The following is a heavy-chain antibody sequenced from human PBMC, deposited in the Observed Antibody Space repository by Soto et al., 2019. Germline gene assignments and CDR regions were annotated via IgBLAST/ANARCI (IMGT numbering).Heavy chain of an antibody. CDR3: ARNLATGDY. Sequence: QVQLVQSGAEVKKPGASVKLSCKASGYTFTSYYIHWVRQAPGQGLEWMAIINPNGGSTNYAQKFQGRVTVIRDTSTSTVYMELTSLRSEDTAVYYCARNLATGDYWGQGTLVTVSS. J-gene: IGHJ4*02. D-gene: IGHD1-1*01. CDR1: GYTFTSYY. CDR2: INPNGGST. V-gene: IGHV1-46*01.